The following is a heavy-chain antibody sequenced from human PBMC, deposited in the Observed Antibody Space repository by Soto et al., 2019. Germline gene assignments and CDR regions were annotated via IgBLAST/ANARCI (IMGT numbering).Heavy chain of an antibody. Sequence: ASVKVSCKASGYTFTSYVMHWVRQAPGQRLEWMGWINAGNGNTKYSQKFQGRVTITRDTSASTAYMELSSLRSEDTAVYYCARDPTDYDFWSGPLYGMDVWGQGTTVTVSS. V-gene: IGHV1-3*01. CDR3: ARDPTDYDFWSGPLYGMDV. CDR2: INAGNGNT. D-gene: IGHD3-3*01. J-gene: IGHJ6*02. CDR1: GYTFTSYV.